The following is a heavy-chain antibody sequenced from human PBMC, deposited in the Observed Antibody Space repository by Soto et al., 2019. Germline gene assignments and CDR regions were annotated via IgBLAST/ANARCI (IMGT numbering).Heavy chain of an antibody. V-gene: IGHV4-4*02. D-gene: IGHD2-2*01. CDR1: GGSISSSNW. J-gene: IGHJ3*02. Sequence: QVQLQESGPGLVKPSGTLSLTCAVSGGSISSSNWWSWVRQPPGKGLEWIGEIYHSGSTNYNPSLKSRVTISVDKSKNQFSLKLSSVTAADTAVYYCARGGGVLVPAALGAFDIWGQGTMVTVSS. CDR3: ARGGGVLVPAALGAFDI. CDR2: IYHSGST.